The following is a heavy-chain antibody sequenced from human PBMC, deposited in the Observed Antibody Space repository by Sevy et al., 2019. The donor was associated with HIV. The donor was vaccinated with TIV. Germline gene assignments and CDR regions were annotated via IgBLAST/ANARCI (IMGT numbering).Heavy chain of an antibody. CDR2: IKGDGSEK. CDR3: VRGGAFGTYDS. V-gene: IGHV3-7*01. D-gene: IGHD3-10*01. J-gene: IGHJ4*02. Sequence: GRSLRLSCAASGFNFNKYGMRWVRQAPGKGLEYVASIKGDGSEKYYMDSVKGRFTISRDNAENSVYLQMNSLRAEDTAVYHCVRGGAFGTYDSWGQGTLVTVSS. CDR1: GFNFNKYG.